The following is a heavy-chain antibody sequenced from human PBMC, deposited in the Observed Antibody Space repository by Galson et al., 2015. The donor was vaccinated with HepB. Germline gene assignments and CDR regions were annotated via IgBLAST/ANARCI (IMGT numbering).Heavy chain of an antibody. CDR1: GLNFNNYV. V-gene: IGHV3-30-3*01. CDR2: ISFDVNNK. J-gene: IGHJ3*02. CDR3: ARGGHIAVVTSTRNFDPFNI. Sequence: SLRLSCAASGLNFNNYVMHWVRQAPGKGLEWVALISFDVNNKYYADSVEGRFTISRDNSRNTLYLHMSSVTTEDTAMYYCARGGHIAVVTSTRNFDPFNIWGQGTLVTVSS. D-gene: IGHD2-21*02.